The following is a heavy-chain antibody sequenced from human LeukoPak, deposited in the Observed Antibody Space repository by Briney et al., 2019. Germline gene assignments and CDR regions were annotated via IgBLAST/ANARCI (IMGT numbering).Heavy chain of an antibody. V-gene: IGHV1-46*01. CDR2: INPRGTST. J-gene: IGHJ5*02. CDR1: GYSFTSHY. D-gene: IGHD2-2*01. Sequence: ASVKVSCKASGYSFTSHYMHWVRQAPGQGLEWMGVINPRGTSTIYAEKFQGRIIMTRDMSTTTDYMELRSLRSEDTAVYYCARDVRHRYCSSATCYRGWFDPWGQGTLVTVSS. CDR3: ARDVRHRYCSSATCYRGWFDP.